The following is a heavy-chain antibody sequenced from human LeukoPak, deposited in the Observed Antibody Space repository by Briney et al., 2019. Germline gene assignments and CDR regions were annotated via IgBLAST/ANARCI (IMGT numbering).Heavy chain of an antibody. CDR3: AKERDDYNTVFDL. J-gene: IGHJ4*02. Sequence: PGGSLRLSCAASGVTFSRYWMHWVRQAPGKGLVWVSRINRDGSRTSYADSVKGRFTISRDNAKNTLYLQMNSLRAGDTAVYYCAKERDDYNTVFDLWGQGTLVTVSS. CDR2: INRDGSRT. D-gene: IGHD3-22*01. V-gene: IGHV3-74*01. CDR1: GVTFSRYW.